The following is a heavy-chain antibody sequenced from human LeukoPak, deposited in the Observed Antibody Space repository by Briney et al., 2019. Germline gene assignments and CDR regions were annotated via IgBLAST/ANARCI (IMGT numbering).Heavy chain of an antibody. V-gene: IGHV3-7*03. CDR2: IGQDGSEN. CDR3: ARGGGWYFDH. Sequence: PGGSLRLSCAASGFIFSNYWMNWVRQAPWKGLEWVASIGQDGSENYYVDSVKGRFTISRDNARNSLHLQMNSLRVEETSVYYCARGGGWYFDHWGQGALIPASS. J-gene: IGHJ4*02. D-gene: IGHD6-19*01. CDR1: GFIFSNYW.